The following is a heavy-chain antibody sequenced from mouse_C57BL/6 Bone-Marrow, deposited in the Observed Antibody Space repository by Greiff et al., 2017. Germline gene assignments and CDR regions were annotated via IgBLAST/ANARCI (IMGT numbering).Heavy chain of an antibody. CDR3: ARPYDGYRWFAY. J-gene: IGHJ3*01. CDR1: GFTFSDYY. CDR2: ISNGGGST. V-gene: IGHV5-12*01. Sequence: EVQLVESGGGLVQPGGSLKLSCAASGFTFSDYYMYWVRQTPEKRLEWVGYISNGGGSTYYPDTVKGRFTISRDNANNTLYLQMSRLKSEDTAMYYCARPYDGYRWFAYWGQGTLVTVSA. D-gene: IGHD2-3*01.